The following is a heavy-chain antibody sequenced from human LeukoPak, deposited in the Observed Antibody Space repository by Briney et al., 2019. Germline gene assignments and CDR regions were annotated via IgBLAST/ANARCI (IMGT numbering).Heavy chain of an antibody. Sequence: PGGSLRLSCATSGFTFSSSWMSWVRQAPGKGLVWVSRISGDGSTTTYADSVKGRFTFSRDSAKNTLYLQMNSLRAEDTAVYHCARSIRGTVCTDWGQGTLVTVSS. CDR2: ISGDGSTT. V-gene: IGHV3-74*01. J-gene: IGHJ4*02. CDR3: ARSIRGTVCTD. D-gene: IGHD2-8*02. CDR1: GFTFSSSW.